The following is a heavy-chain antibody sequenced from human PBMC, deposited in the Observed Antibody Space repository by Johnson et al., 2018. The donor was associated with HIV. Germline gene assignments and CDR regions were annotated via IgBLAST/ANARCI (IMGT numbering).Heavy chain of an antibody. CDR1: GFTFSDYY. Sequence: EKLVESGGGVVQPGRSLRLSCAASGFTFSDYYMSWIHQAPGKGLEYVSAISSNGGSTYYANSVKGRFTISRDNSKNTLYLQMGSLRAEDMAVYYCNTDAFDICGQGTMVTVSS. J-gene: IGHJ3*02. CDR2: ISSNGGST. V-gene: IGHV3-64*01. CDR3: NTDAFDI.